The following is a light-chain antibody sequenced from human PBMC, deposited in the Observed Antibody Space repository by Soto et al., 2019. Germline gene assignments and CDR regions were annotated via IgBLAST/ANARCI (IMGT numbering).Light chain of an antibody. CDR1: QSVSSY. Sequence: VLTQSKATLSLSPGERATLSCRASQSVSSYLAWYQQKPGQAPRLLIYDASNRATGIPARFSGSGSGTDFTLTISSLEPDDFAVYSCQQRSNWITFGQGTLLEI. CDR3: QQRSNWIT. CDR2: DAS. J-gene: IGKJ5*01. V-gene: IGKV3-11*01.